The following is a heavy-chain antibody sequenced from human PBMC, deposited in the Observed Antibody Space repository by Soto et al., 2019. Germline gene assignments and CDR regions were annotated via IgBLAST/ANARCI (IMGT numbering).Heavy chain of an antibody. Sequence: SETLSLTCTVSGGSISSGGYYWSWIRQPPGKGLGWIGSIYYSGSTYYNPSLKSRVTISVDTSKNQFSLKLSSVTAADTAVYYCARPYNYYDSSGSFGYWGQGTLVTVSS. V-gene: IGHV4-39*01. CDR3: ARPYNYYDSSGSFGY. CDR2: IYYSGST. D-gene: IGHD3-22*01. J-gene: IGHJ4*02. CDR1: GGSISSGGYY.